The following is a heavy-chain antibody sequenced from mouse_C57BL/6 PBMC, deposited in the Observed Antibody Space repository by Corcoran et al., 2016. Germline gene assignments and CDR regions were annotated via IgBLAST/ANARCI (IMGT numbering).Heavy chain of an antibody. CDR1: GYTFTDYY. CDR2: IYPGRGNT. CDR3: ARSGLGRGYFYV. D-gene: IGHD4-1*01. V-gene: IGHV1-76*01. J-gene: IGHJ1*03. Sequence: QVQLKQSGAELVRPDAPVQLSCKAAGYTFTDYYINWVKQRPGQGLEWMARIYPGRGNTYYNEKFKGKATLTAENSSSTAYMQISSLTSEDSAVYFCARSGLGRGYFYVWGTGPTVTVSS.